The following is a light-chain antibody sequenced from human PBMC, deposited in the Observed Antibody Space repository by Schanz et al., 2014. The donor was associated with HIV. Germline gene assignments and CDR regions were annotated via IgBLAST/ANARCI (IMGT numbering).Light chain of an antibody. V-gene: IGKV3D-7*01. CDR1: QTVSSNS. Sequence: EIVLTQSPVILSLSPGERATLSCRASQTVSSNSLGWYQQKRGQVPRLLISGASTRATGIPARFSGSGSGTDFTLTISSLQAEDFATYYCQQAHSFPLTFGGGTKVDMK. CDR2: GAS. CDR3: QQAHSFPLT. J-gene: IGKJ4*01.